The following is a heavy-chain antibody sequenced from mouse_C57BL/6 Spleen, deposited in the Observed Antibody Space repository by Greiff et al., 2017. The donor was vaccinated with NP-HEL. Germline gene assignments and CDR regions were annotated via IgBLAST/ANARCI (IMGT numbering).Heavy chain of an antibody. Sequence: QVQLQQSGAELARPGASVTLSCPASFSPFPLSFLIWVNHRTGQGLEWIGEIYPRSGNTYYNEKFKGKATLTADKSSSTAYMELRSLTSEDSAVYFCARTDYWGQGTTLTVSA. J-gene: IGHJ2*01. CDR1: FSPFPLSF. V-gene: IGHV1-81*01. CDR2: IYPRSGNT. CDR3: ARTDY.